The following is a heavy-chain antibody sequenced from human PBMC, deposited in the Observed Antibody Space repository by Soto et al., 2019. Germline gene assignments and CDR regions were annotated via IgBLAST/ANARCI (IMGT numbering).Heavy chain of an antibody. CDR2: ISAYNGNT. CDR1: GYTFTSYG. D-gene: IGHD5-18*01. CDR3: ARDLVISVYTAMVGNYYYGMDV. Sequence: QVQLVQSGAEVKKPGASVKVSCKASGYTFTSYGISWVRQAPGQGLEWMGWISAYNGNTNYAQKLQGRVTMTTDTSTSTAYMELRSLRSDDTAVYYCARDLVISVYTAMVGNYYYGMDVCGHGTTVTVSS. J-gene: IGHJ6*02. V-gene: IGHV1-18*01.